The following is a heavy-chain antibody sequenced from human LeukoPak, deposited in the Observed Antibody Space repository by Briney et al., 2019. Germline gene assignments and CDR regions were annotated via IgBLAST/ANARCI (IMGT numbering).Heavy chain of an antibody. J-gene: IGHJ4*02. Sequence: PGGSLRLSCAASGFTFSSYSMNWVRQAPGKGLEWVSYISSSSSTKYYADSVKGRFTISRDNAKNSLYLQMNSLRAEDTAVYYCARDLYGGSGSYSEKTDYWGQGTLVTVSS. CDR2: ISSSSSTK. V-gene: IGHV3-48*04. CDR3: ARDLYGGSGSYSEKTDY. D-gene: IGHD3-10*01. CDR1: GFTFSSYS.